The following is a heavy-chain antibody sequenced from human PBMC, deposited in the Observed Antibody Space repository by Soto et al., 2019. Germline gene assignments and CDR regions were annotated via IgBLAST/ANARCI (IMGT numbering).Heavy chain of an antibody. CDR3: AGVEDYGAKHYFDP. J-gene: IGHJ4*02. D-gene: IGHD3-10*01. CDR1: GGSFIGYY. CDR2: VNHSGST. V-gene: IGHV4-34*01. Sequence: ASETLSLTCAVYGGSFIGYYWSWIRQPPAKGLEWIGEVNHSGSTNYNPSLKSRVTISVDTSKNQFSLKLSSVTAADTAVYYCAGVEDYGAKHYFDPWGQGTLVTVSS.